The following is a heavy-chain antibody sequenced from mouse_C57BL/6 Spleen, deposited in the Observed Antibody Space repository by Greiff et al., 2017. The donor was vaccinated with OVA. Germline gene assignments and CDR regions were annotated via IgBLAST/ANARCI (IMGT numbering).Heavy chain of an antibody. CDR3: ASNPPSLMVTTTSYAMDY. V-gene: IGHV2-2*01. J-gene: IGHJ4*01. Sequence: VQGVESGPGLVQPSQSLPITCTVSGFSLTSYGVHWVRQSPGKGLEWLGVIWSGGSTDYNAAFISRLSISKDNSKCQVFFKMNSLQADDTAIYYCASNPPSLMVTTTSYAMDYWCQGTSVTVSS. D-gene: IGHD2-3*01. CDR1: GFSLTSYG. CDR2: IWSGGST.